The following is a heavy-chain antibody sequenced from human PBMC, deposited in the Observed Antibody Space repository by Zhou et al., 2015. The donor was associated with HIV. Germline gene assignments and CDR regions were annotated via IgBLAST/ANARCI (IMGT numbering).Heavy chain of an antibody. CDR3: ARGDLGIVAFDI. D-gene: IGHD7-27*01. Sequence: EVQLVESGGNLVQPGGSLRLSCAVSGFTFSDHYMDWVRQAPGKGLEWVSVIYSGGSTYYADSVKGRFTISRDNSKNTLYLQMNSLRAEDTAVYYCARGDLGIVAFDIWGQGTMVTVSS. CDR1: GFTFSDHY. V-gene: IGHV3-66*01. CDR2: IYSGGST. J-gene: IGHJ3*02.